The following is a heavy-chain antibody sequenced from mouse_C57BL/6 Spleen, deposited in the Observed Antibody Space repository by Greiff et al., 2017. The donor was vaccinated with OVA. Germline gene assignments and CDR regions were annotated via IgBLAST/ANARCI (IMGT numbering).Heavy chain of an antibody. CDR1: GYTFTDYY. D-gene: IGHD1-1*01. V-gene: IGHV1-26*01. CDR3: ARMDYGSSYWFAY. CDR2: INPNNGGT. Sequence: VQLQQSGPELVKPGASVKISCKASGYTFTDYYMNWVKQSHGKSLEWIGDINPNNGGTSYNQKFKGKATLTVDKSSSTAYMELRSLTSEDSAVYYCARMDYGSSYWFAYWGQGTLVTVSA. J-gene: IGHJ3*01.